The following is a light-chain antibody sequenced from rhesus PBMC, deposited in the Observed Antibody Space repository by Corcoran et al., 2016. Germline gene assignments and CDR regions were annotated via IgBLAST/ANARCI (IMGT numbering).Light chain of an antibody. CDR2: GAS. J-gene: IGKJ1*01. CDR1: QSVINY. Sequence: EIVMTQSPATLSLSPGERATLSCRASQSVINYVAWYQQKPDQAPRLLIYGASSRATDIPDRFSGSVSVTEFTLIISSLEPEDVGVYYCQQYNNWKTFGQGTKVEIK. V-gene: IGKV3S9*01. CDR3: QQYNNWKT.